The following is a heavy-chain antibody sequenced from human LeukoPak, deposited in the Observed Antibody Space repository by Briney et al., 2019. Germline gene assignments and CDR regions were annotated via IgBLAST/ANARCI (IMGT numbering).Heavy chain of an antibody. Sequence: SVKVSCKASGGTFSSYAISWVRQAPGQGLEWMGRVIPIFGIANYAQKFQGRVTITADKSTSTAYMELSSLRSEDTAVYYCASGYCTNGVCYRNYYYGMDVWGQGTTVTVSS. V-gene: IGHV1-69*04. CDR3: ASGYCTNGVCYRNYYYGMDV. CDR2: VIPIFGIA. D-gene: IGHD2-8*01. J-gene: IGHJ6*02. CDR1: GGTFSSYA.